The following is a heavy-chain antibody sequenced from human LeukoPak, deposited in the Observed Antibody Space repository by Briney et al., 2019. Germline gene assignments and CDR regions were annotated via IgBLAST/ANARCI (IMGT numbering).Heavy chain of an antibody. V-gene: IGHV3-64*01. J-gene: IGHJ4*02. D-gene: IGHD6-6*01. Sequence: GGSLRLSCAASGFTFSSYAMHWVRQAPGKGLEYVSAISSNGGSTYYANSVKGRFTISRDNSKNTLYLQMGSLRAEDMAVYYCARSRRTSSSADYFDYWGQGTLVTVSS. CDR2: ISSNGGST. CDR3: ARSRRTSSSADYFDY. CDR1: GFTFSSYA.